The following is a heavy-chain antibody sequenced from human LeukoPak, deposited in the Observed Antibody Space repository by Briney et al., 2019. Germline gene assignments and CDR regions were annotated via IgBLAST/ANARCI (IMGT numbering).Heavy chain of an antibody. Sequence: GGSLRLSCAASGFTFSRYWMSWVRQAPGKGLEWVANIKDDGSEKYYVDSVKGRFTISRDDAKNSLYLQMNSLRAEDTAVYYCARARDSSWDYWGQGTLVTVSP. CDR1: GFTFSRYW. V-gene: IGHV3-7*03. CDR2: IKDDGSEK. J-gene: IGHJ4*02. D-gene: IGHD6-13*01. CDR3: ARARDSSWDY.